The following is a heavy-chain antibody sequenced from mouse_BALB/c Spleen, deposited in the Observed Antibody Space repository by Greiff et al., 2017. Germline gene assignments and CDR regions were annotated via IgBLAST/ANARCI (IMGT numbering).Heavy chain of an antibody. J-gene: IGHJ3*01. CDR2: IDPANGNT. D-gene: IGHD2-4*01. Sequence: VQLQQSGAELVKPGASVKLSCTASGFTITDSYMHWVKQRPEQGLEWIGRIDPANGNTKYDPKFQGKATITADKSSNTAYLQLISLTSEDAAVYYCAIYDEYGFAYWGQGTLVTVSA. V-gene: IGHV14-3*02. CDR1: GFTITDSY. CDR3: AIYDEYGFAY.